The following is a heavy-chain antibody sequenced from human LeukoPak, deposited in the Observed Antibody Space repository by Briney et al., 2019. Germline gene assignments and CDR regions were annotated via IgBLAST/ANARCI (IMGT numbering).Heavy chain of an antibody. V-gene: IGHV4-39*01. CDR3: ARGDIVVVVAADY. J-gene: IGHJ4*02. CDR2: IYYSGST. Sequence: SETLSLTCTVSGGSISSYYWSWIRQPPGKGLEWIGSIYYSGSTYYNPSLKSRVTISVDTSKNQFSLKLSSVTAADTAVYYCARGDIVVVVAADYWGQGTLVTVSS. CDR1: GGSISSYY. D-gene: IGHD2-15*01.